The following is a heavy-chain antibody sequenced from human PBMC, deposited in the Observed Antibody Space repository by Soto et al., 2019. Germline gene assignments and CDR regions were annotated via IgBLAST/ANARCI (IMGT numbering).Heavy chain of an antibody. J-gene: IGHJ6*02. CDR1: GFTFRTYT. D-gene: IGHD3-10*01. CDR2: IPGFSPYT. CDR3: ARDRGYDAHDYYYNAMDV. Sequence: EVQLVESGGGLVKPGGSLRLSCISSGFTFRTYTMNWVRQAPGKGLEWVSGIPGFSPYTFYAESVKGRFTISRDNAKNSLYLQMHSLRAEDTAGYYCARDRGYDAHDYYYNAMDVRGQGTTVTVSS. V-gene: IGHV3-21*01.